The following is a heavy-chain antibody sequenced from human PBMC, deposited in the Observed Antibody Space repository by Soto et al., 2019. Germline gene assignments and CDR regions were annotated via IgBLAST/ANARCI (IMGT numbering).Heavy chain of an antibody. Sequence: GASVKVSCKVSGYTLNEVSMHWVRQAPGQGLEWMGGIIPIFGTANYAQKFQGRVTITADESTSTAYMELSSLRSEDTAVYYCARMAVDTAMENYYYYGMGVWGQGTTVTVSS. CDR3: ARMAVDTAMENYYYYGMGV. D-gene: IGHD5-18*01. J-gene: IGHJ6*02. V-gene: IGHV1-69*13. CDR1: GYTLNEVS. CDR2: IIPIFGTA.